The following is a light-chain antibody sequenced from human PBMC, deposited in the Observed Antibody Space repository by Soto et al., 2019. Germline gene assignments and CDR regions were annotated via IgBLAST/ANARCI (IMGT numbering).Light chain of an antibody. CDR1: QSVSKN. V-gene: IGKV3D-15*01. CDR2: GAS. J-gene: IGKJ4*01. CDR3: QHYNTWPLT. Sequence: EIVLTQSPGTLSLSPGERATLSCRASQSVSKNYLAWYQQKPGQAPRLLIYGASNRATGIPDRFSGSGSGTEFTLTISSLQSADFAVYYCQHYNTWPLTFGGGTKVDIK.